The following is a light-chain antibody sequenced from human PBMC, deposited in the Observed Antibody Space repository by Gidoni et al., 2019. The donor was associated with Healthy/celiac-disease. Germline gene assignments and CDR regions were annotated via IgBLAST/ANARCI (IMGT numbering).Light chain of an antibody. CDR1: QSLLHSNGYNY. CDR3: MQALQTPA. V-gene: IGKV2-28*01. Sequence: DIVMTQSPLSLPVTPGEPASISCRSSQSLLHSNGYNYLDWYLQKPGQSPQLLIYLGSNRASGVPDRFSCSGSGTDFTLQISRVEAEDVGVYYCMQALQTPAFXXXTRLEIK. J-gene: IGKJ5*01. CDR2: LGS.